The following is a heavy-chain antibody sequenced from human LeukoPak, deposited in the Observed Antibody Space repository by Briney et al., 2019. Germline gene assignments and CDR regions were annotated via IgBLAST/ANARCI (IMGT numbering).Heavy chain of an antibody. Sequence: GGSLRLSCAASEFTASSNSMSWVRQAPGKGLEWVSGVYSGGSTFYADSVKGRFIISRDSSKNTLYLQMNTLRAEDTAVYYCAGGHSSGSYFNAYHLWGQGTMVTVSS. CDR3: AGGHSSGSYFNAYHL. V-gene: IGHV3-53*01. CDR1: EFTASSNS. J-gene: IGHJ3*01. D-gene: IGHD3-22*01. CDR2: VYSGGST.